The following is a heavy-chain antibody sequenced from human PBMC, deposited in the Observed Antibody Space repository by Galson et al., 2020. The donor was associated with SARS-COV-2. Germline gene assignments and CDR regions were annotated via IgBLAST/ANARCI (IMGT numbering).Heavy chain of an antibody. J-gene: IGHJ4*02. CDR2: IYNSGST. CDR3: ARERQMVYAVDY. Sequence: ETSETLSLTCTVSGASISSYYWTWIRQPAGKGLEWIGRIYNSGSTSYNPSLKSRVTNYNPSLKSRVTMSLDTSKNQFSLKLTSATAADTAVYYCARERQMVYAVDYWGQGALVTVSS. D-gene: IGHD2-8*01. CDR1: GASISSYY. V-gene: IGHV4-4*07.